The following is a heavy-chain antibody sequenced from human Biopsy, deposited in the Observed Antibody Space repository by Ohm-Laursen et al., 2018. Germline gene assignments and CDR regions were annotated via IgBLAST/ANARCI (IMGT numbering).Heavy chain of an antibody. CDR1: GYTFITYY. J-gene: IGHJ4*02. CDR2: INPSGGST. CDR3: ARDRIGGRGDPPDH. Sequence: AASVKASCKAFGYTFITYYVNWVRQAPGQGLEWMGKINPSGGSTSYAQKIQGRVTMTRDTSTTTVYMELSSLRSEDTAVYYCARDRIGGRGDPPDHWGQGTLVTVSS. V-gene: IGHV1-46*01. D-gene: IGHD3-10*01.